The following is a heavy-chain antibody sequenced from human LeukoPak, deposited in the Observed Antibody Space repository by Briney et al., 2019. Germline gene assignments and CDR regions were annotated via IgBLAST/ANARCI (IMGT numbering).Heavy chain of an antibody. J-gene: IGHJ5*02. Sequence: ASVKVSCKASGYTFTGYYMHWVRQAPGQGLEWMGWINPNSGGTNYAQKFQGRVTTTRDTSISTAYMELSRLRSDDTAVYYCARGGLMVRGVILWFDPWGQGTLVTVSS. CDR2: INPNSGGT. CDR3: ARGGLMVRGVILWFDP. D-gene: IGHD3-10*01. V-gene: IGHV1-2*02. CDR1: GYTFTGYY.